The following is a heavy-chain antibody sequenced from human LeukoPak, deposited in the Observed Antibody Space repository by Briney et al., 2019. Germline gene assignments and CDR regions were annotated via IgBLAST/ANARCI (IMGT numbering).Heavy chain of an antibody. V-gene: IGHV3-72*01. D-gene: IGHD5-24*01. CDR3: VRGHNSFDS. Sequence: PGGSLRLSCAVSGFTFSDHYMDWVRQAPGKGLEWVGRSRNRAKSYTAEYAASVRGRFTISRDDSKNSLYLQMSSLKIEDTAVYYCVRGHNSFDSWGQGTLVTVSS. CDR1: GFTFSDHY. J-gene: IGHJ4*02. CDR2: SRNRAKSYTA.